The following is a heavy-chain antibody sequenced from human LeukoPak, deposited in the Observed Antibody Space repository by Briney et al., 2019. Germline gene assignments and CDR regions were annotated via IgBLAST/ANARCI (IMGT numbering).Heavy chain of an antibody. CDR2: IYYSGST. CDR1: GESISGYY. CDR3: ARGIVVVAQLGYYYYYMDV. Sequence: SETLSLTCTVSGESISGYYWSWIRQPPGKGLEWIGYIYYSGSTNYNPSLKSRVTISVDTSKNQFSLKLSSVTAADTAVYYCARGIVVVAQLGYYYYYMDVWGKGTTVTISS. V-gene: IGHV4-59*08. D-gene: IGHD2-15*01. J-gene: IGHJ6*03.